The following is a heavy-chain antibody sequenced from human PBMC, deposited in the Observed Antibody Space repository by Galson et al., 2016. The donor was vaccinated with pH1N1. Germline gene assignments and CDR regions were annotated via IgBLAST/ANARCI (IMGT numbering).Heavy chain of an antibody. V-gene: IGHV3-48*01. CDR1: GFLFSSFG. CDR3: ARDTTVTTGPRWFAS. J-gene: IGHJ5*01. D-gene: IGHD4-17*01. Sequence: SLRLSCAASGFLFSSFGMNWVRQAPGKGLVWIAYISSSRSVIKYADSVRGRFTVSRNHVKNSLDLQMNSLRVDDTAVYYCARDTTVTTGPRWFASWGQGTLVSVSS. CDR2: ISSSRSVI.